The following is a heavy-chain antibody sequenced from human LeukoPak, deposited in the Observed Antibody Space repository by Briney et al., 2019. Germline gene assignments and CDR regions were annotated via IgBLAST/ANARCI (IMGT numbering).Heavy chain of an antibody. CDR3: ASLGLSSGFPYYFDY. CDR2: VSAGGGST. Sequence: GGSLRLSCAASGFTFNTYAMSWVRQAPGKGLEWVSGVSAGGGSTYYADSVKGRFTISRDNSKNTLYLQVNSLRAEDTAVYYCASLGLSSGFPYYFDYWGQGTLVTVSS. J-gene: IGHJ4*02. D-gene: IGHD6-19*01. V-gene: IGHV3-23*01. CDR1: GFTFNTYA.